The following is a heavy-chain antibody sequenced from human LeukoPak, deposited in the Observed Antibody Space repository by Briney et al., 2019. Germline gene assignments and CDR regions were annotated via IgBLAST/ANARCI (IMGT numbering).Heavy chain of an antibody. CDR2: ISWNSGSI. CDR3: AKELRGYSYAPFDY. D-gene: IGHD5-18*01. CDR1: GFTFDDYA. V-gene: IGHV3-9*01. Sequence: GGSLRLSCAASGFTFDDYAMHWVRQAPGKGLEWGSGISWNSGSIGYADSVKGRFTISRDNAKNSLYLQMNSLRAEDTALYYCAKELRGYSYAPFDYWGQGTLVTVSS. J-gene: IGHJ4*02.